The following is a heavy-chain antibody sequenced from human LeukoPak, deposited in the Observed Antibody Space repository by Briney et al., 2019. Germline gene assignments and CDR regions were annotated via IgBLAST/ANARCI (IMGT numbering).Heavy chain of an antibody. CDR2: ISYSGST. CDR3: ARGKTLWELLWIDY. Sequence: PSETLSLTCTVSGGSISSSSYYWGWIRQPPGKGLEWIGSISYSGSTYYNPSLKSRVTISVDTSKNQFSLKLSSVTAADTAVYYCARGKTLWELLWIDYWGQGTLVTVSS. J-gene: IGHJ4*02. CDR1: GGSISSSSYY. D-gene: IGHD1-26*01. V-gene: IGHV4-39*07.